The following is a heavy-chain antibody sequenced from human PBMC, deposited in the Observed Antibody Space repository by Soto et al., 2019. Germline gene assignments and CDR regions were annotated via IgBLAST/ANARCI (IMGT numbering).Heavy chain of an antibody. CDR3: AKDLTRQLAYWLDP. D-gene: IGHD6-6*01. J-gene: IGHJ5*02. CDR2: ISYDGSNK. V-gene: IGHV3-30*18. Sequence: PGGSLRLSCAASGFTFSSYGMHWVRQAPGKGLEWVAVISYDGSNKYYADSVKGRFTISRDNSKNTLYLQMNSLRAEDTAVYYCAKDLTRQLAYWLDPWGQGTQVTVSS. CDR1: GFTFSSYG.